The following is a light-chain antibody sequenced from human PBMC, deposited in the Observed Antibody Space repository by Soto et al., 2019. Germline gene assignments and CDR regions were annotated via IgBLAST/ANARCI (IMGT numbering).Light chain of an antibody. J-gene: IGKJ5*01. CDR3: QQYYSTPFT. CDR2: WAS. V-gene: IGKV4-1*01. CDR1: QSLLYSSNIKNS. Sequence: DIVMTQSPYSLAVSLGERATVNCKSSQSLLYSSNIKNSLAWYQQKPGQPPKLLIYWASTRESGVPDRFSGSGSGTDFTLTISSLQAEDVAVYYCQQYYSTPFTFGQGTRLEIK.